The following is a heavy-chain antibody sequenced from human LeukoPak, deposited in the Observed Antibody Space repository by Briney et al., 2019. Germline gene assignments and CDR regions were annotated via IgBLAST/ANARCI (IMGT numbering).Heavy chain of an antibody. J-gene: IGHJ5*02. CDR3: ARDDEWYGSGSYYRFDP. CDR1: GGTFRSYA. D-gene: IGHD3-10*01. Sequence: SVKVSCKASGGTFRSYAISWVRQAPGQGLEWMGRIIPIFGTANYAQKFQGRVTITTDESTSTAYMELSSLRSEDTAVYYCARDDEWYGSGSYYRFDPWGQGTLVTVSS. V-gene: IGHV1-69*05. CDR2: IIPIFGTA.